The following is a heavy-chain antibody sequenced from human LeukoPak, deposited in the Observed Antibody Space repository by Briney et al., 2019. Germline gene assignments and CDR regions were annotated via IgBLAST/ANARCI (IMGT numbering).Heavy chain of an antibody. J-gene: IGHJ5*02. D-gene: IGHD3-22*01. CDR3: ARDPHYYDSSGPGGFDP. V-gene: IGHV1-2*02. CDR1: GYTFTGYY. CDR2: INPNSGGT. Sequence: ASVKVSCKASGYTFTGYYMHWVRQAPGQGLEWMGWINPNSGGTNYAQKFQGRVTMTRDTSISTAYMELSGLGSDDTAVYYCARDPHYYDSSGPGGFDPWGQGTLVTVSS.